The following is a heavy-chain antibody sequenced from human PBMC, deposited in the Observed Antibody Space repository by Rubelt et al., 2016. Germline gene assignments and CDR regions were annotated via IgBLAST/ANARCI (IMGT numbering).Heavy chain of an antibody. J-gene: IGHJ4*02. CDR2: MKEDGSGE. CDR3: ARDGV. Sequence: EVQVVESGGGLVQPGGSLRLSCAMSGFTSSRYWMTWIRQAPGKGLEWLASMKEDGSGENYVDSVKGRFTMSRDNAENSLFLQMDRLRVEDTAVYYCARDGVWGQGTLVTVSS. D-gene: IGHD3-3*01. V-gene: IGHV3-7*01. CDR1: GFTSSRYW.